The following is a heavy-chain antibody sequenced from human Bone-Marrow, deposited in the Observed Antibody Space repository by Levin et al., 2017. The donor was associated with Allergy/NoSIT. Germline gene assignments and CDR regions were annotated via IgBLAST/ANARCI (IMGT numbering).Heavy chain of an antibody. V-gene: IGHV3-23*01. CDR2: VSGSGVST. Sequence: GGSLRLSCAASGFTFSSYTMSWVRQAPGKGLEWVSAVSGSGVSTNYADSVKGRFTISRDNPKNTLYLQMNSLRAEDTAVYYCAKDLRQGYSSGSFYFDYWGQGTLVTVSS. D-gene: IGHD5-18*01. CDR1: GFTFSSYT. CDR3: AKDLRQGYSSGSFYFDY. J-gene: IGHJ4*02.